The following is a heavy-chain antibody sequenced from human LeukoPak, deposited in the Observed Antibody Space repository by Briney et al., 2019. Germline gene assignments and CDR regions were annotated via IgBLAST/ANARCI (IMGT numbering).Heavy chain of an antibody. CDR3: ARPFRTNFGYYYFDY. CDR1: GGSISSGGYY. V-gene: IGHV4-39*07. CDR2: IYYSGST. J-gene: IGHJ4*02. D-gene: IGHD3-10*01. Sequence: SETLSLTCTVSGGSISSGGYYWSWIRQPPGKGLEWIGSIYYSGSTYYNPSLKSRVTISVDTSKNQFSLKLSSVTAADTAVYYCARPFRTNFGYYYFDYWGQGTLVTVSS.